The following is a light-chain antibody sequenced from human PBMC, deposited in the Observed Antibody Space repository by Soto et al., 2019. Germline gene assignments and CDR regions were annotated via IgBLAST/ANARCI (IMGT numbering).Light chain of an antibody. J-gene: IGKJ5*01. Sequence: DIQMTQSPSSLSASIGDRVTITCRASQNIGSFLNWYQQKPGQAPRLLVYSAFIIHSGVPSRFNASGSGTDFTMSISSLQPEDFLTYYCQQGSTTPITFGLGTRMDTK. CDR1: QNIGSF. V-gene: IGKV1-39*01. CDR2: SAF. CDR3: QQGSTTPIT.